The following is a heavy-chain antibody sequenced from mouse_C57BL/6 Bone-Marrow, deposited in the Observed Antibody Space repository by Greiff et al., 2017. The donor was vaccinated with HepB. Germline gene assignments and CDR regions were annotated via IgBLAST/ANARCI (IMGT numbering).Heavy chain of an antibody. CDR1: GFTFSDFY. CDR2: SRNKANDYTT. D-gene: IGHD1-1*01. Sequence: EVMLVESGGGLVQSGRSLRLSCATSGFTFSDFYMEWVRQAPGKGLEWIAASRNKANDYTTEYSASVKGRFIVSRDTSQSILYLQMNALRAEDTAIYYCAREANYYGSPYWYFDVWGTGTTVTVSS. V-gene: IGHV7-1*01. J-gene: IGHJ1*03. CDR3: AREANYYGSPYWYFDV.